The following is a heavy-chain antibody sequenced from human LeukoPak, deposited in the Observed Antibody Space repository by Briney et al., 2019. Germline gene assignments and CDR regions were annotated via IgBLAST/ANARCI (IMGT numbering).Heavy chain of an antibody. D-gene: IGHD4-11*01. CDR1: GGFFSGYY. CDR2: INHSGST. J-gene: IGHJ6*03. Sequence: PSETLSLTCAVYGGFFSGYYWSWIRQPPGKGLEWIGEINHSGSTNYNPSLKSRVTISVDTSKNQFSLKLSSVTAADTAVYYCARSARPRYSNYYYYYYMDVWGKGTTVTVSS. V-gene: IGHV4-34*01. CDR3: ARSARPRYSNYYYYYYMDV.